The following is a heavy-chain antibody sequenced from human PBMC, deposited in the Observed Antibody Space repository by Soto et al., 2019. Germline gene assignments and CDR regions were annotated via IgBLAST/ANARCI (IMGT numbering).Heavy chain of an antibody. J-gene: IGHJ6*03. CDR1: GYTFTSYG. Sequence: QVQLVQSGAEVKKPGASVKVSCKASGYTFTSYGISWVRQAPGQGLEWMGWISAYNGNTNYAQKLQGRVSMTADTSTSTGYMELRSLRSDDTAVYYCATYSGYVHYYYYMDVWGKGTTVTVSS. CDR3: ATYSGYVHYYYYMDV. CDR2: ISAYNGNT. D-gene: IGHD5-12*01. V-gene: IGHV1-18*01.